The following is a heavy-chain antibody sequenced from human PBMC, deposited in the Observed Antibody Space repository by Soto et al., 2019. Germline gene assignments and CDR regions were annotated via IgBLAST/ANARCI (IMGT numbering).Heavy chain of an antibody. CDR2: IYHSGST. CDR1: GGSISSGGYS. CDR3: ARERYSGYGFFDY. Sequence: RSLTCAVSGGSISSGGYSWSWIRQPPGKGLEWIGYIYHSGSTYYNPSLKSRVTISVDRSKNQFSLKLSSVTAADTAVYYCARERYSGYGFFDYWGQGTLVTVSS. J-gene: IGHJ4*02. V-gene: IGHV4-30-2*01. D-gene: IGHD5-12*01.